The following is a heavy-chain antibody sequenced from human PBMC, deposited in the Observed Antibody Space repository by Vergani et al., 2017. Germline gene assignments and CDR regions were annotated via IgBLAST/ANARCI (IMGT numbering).Heavy chain of an antibody. CDR1: GFTFNSYA. Sequence: QLLESGGGLIQSGGSLRLSCAVSGFTFNSYAMTWVRQAPGKGLEWVSGINNNGGSTYYADSVKGRFTISRDNSKNTLYLQMTDLRAEDTATYYCAKVCGSTSCPYGGGAFDVWGHGTMVTVSS. CDR3: AKVCGSTSCPYGGGAFDV. D-gene: IGHD2-2*01. CDR2: INNNGGST. J-gene: IGHJ3*01. V-gene: IGHV3-23*01.